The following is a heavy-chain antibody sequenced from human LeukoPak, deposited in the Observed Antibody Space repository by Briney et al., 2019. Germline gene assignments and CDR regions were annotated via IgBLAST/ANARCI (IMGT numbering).Heavy chain of an antibody. J-gene: IGHJ3*02. CDR3: AKVGLADYHDSSGSADAFDI. CDR1: GFTFDDYA. D-gene: IGHD3-22*01. Sequence: GGSLRLSCAASGFTFDDYAMHWVRQAPGKGLEWVSGISWNSGSIGYADSVKGRLTISRDNAKNSLYLQMNSLRAEDTALYYCAKVGLADYHDSSGSADAFDIWGQGTMVTVSS. CDR2: ISWNSGSI. V-gene: IGHV3-9*01.